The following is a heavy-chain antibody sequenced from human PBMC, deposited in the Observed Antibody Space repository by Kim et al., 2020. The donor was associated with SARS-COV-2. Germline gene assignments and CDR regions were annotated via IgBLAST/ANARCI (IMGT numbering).Heavy chain of an antibody. V-gene: IGHV1-69*13. CDR1: GGTFSSYA. J-gene: IGHJ6*02. CDR3: AREQTIFGVVISPSYGMDV. CDR2: IIPIFGTA. D-gene: IGHD3-3*01. Sequence: SVKVSCKASGGTFSSYAISWVRQAPGQGLEWMGGIIPIFGTANYAQKFQGRVTITADESTSTAYMELSSLRSEDTAVYYCAREQTIFGVVISPSYGMDVWGQGTTVTVSS.